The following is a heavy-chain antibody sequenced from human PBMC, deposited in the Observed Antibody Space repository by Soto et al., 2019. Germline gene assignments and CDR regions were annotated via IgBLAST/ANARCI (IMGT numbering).Heavy chain of an antibody. Sequence: GGSLRLSCAASGFTFDDYAMHWVRQAPGKGLEWVSLISWDGGSTYYADSVKGRFTISRDNRKNSLYLQMNSLRAEDTALYYCAKDLSTKAYYYYGMDVWGKGTTVTVAS. D-gene: IGHD1-1*01. V-gene: IGHV3-43D*04. CDR2: ISWDGGST. CDR1: GFTFDDYA. CDR3: AKDLSTKAYYYYGMDV. J-gene: IGHJ6*04.